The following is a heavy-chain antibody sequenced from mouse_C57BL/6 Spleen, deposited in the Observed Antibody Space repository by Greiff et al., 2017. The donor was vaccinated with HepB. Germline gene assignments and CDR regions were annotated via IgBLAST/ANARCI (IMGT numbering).Heavy chain of an antibody. D-gene: IGHD1-1*01. CDR1: GYTFTDYN. CDR2: INPNNGGT. CDR3: AYGSSYGYYAMDY. V-gene: IGHV1-22*01. Sequence: VQLKQSGPELVKPGASVKMSCKASGYTFTDYNMHWVKQSHGKSLEWIGYINPNNGGTSYNQKFKGKATLTVNKSSSTAYMELRSLTSEDSAVYYCAYGSSYGYYAMDYWGQGTSVTVSS. J-gene: IGHJ4*01.